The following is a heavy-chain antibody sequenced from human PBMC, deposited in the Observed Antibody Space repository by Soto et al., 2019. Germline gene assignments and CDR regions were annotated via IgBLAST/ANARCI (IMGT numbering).Heavy chain of an antibody. CDR2: IIPILGIA. V-gene: IGHV1-69*08. Sequence: QVQLVQSGAEVKKPGSSVKVSCKASGGTFSSYTISWVRQAPGQGLEWMGRIIPILGIANYAQKFQGRVTITAXXSXSXXYMELSSLRSEDTAVYYCARDRDIVVVPAATSFDYWGQGTLVTVSS. CDR3: ARDRDIVVVPAATSFDY. CDR1: GGTFSSYT. D-gene: IGHD2-2*01. J-gene: IGHJ4*02.